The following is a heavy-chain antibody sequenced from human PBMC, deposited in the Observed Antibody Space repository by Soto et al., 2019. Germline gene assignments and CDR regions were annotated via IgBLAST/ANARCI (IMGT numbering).Heavy chain of an antibody. Sequence: GGSLRLSCAASGFTFSNYAMNWVLQAPGKGLEWVSSISSSSSYIYYADSVKGRFTISRDNAKNSLYLQMNSLRAEDTAVYYCAYPFPPPPYGMAVRGQGTTVTVSS. J-gene: IGHJ6*02. V-gene: IGHV3-21*01. CDR1: GFTFSNYA. CDR2: ISSSSSYI. CDR3: AYPFPPPPYGMAV. D-gene: IGHD2-21*01.